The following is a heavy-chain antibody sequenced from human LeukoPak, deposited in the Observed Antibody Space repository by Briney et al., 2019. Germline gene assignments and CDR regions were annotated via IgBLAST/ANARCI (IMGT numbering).Heavy chain of an antibody. CDR1: GYSISSGYY. D-gene: IGHD1-7*01. V-gene: IGHV4-38-2*02. CDR2: IYHSGST. Sequence: SETLSLTCTVSGYSISSGYYWGWIRQPPGKGLEWIGSIYHSGSTYYNPSLKSRVTISVDTSKNQFSLKLSSVTAADTAVSYCARVMTGTTSRWFDPWGQGTLVTVSS. J-gene: IGHJ5*02. CDR3: ARVMTGTTSRWFDP.